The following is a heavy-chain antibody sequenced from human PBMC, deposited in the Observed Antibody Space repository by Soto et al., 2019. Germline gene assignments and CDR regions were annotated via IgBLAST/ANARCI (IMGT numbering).Heavy chain of an antibody. CDR2: ISGSGSST. J-gene: IGHJ4*02. CDR1: GFTFTGYA. D-gene: IGHD6-13*01. CDR3: AKSIIAAGTYHFDN. V-gene: IGHV3-23*04. Sequence: VQLVESGGGLVQPGGSLRLSCAASGFTFTGYAMSWVRQAPGKGLEWVSGISGSGSSTDYADSVKGRFIISRDSSNNTVYLQMNSLTAEDTAMYYCAKSIIAAGTYHFDNWGQGALVAVSS.